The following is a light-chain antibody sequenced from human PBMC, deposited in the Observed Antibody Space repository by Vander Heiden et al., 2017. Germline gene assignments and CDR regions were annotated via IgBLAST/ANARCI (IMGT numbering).Light chain of an antibody. CDR3: QQTFGTPLFT. V-gene: IGKV1-39*01. CDR1: QSIMNY. J-gene: IGKJ3*01. Sequence: DIQMTQSPSFLSASVGDRVTITCRASQSIMNYLNWYQQKPGKAPKLLIYATSSLQSGVPSRFSGSGSGTDFTLTISSLQPEDFATYYCQQTFGTPLFTFGPGTRVDF. CDR2: ATS.